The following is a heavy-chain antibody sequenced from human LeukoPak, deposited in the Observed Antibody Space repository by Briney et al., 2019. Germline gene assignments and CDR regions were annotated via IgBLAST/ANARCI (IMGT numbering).Heavy chain of an antibody. CDR3: AKVGLYSSPGLDAFDI. V-gene: IGHV3-23*01. D-gene: IGHD6-13*01. CDR1: GFTFVDYA. CDR2: IVGSGGST. J-gene: IGHJ3*02. Sequence: GGSLRLSCAASGFTFVDYAMSGVRQAPGKGLEWVSAIVGSGGSTYYADSVKGRFTISRDNSKDTLYLQMNSLRAEDTAVYYCAKVGLYSSPGLDAFDIWGQGTMVTVSS.